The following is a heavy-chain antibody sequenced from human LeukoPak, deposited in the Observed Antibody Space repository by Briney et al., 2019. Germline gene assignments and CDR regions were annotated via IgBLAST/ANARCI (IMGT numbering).Heavy chain of an antibody. Sequence: PGGSLRLSCAASGFTFSSYWMHWVRQAPGKGLVWVSRINSDGSSTSYADSVKGRFTISRDTAKNTLYLQMNSLRAEDTAVYYCARVVRAARRADPYYFDYWGQGTLVTVSS. J-gene: IGHJ4*02. D-gene: IGHD6-6*01. V-gene: IGHV3-74*01. CDR2: INSDGSST. CDR1: GFTFSSYW. CDR3: ARVVRAARRADPYYFDY.